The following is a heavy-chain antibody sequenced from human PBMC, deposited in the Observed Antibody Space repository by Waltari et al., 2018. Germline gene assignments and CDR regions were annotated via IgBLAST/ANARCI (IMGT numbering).Heavy chain of an antibody. D-gene: IGHD6-6*01. CDR1: GGSISSHY. Sequence: QVQLQESGPGLVKPSETLSLTCTVSGGSISSHYWSWIRQPPGKGLEWIGYIYYSGSTNSNPSLKSRVTISVDTSKNQFSLKLSSVTAADTAVYYCARVRRNGSSPNYYYYMDVWAKGPRSPSP. CDR3: ARVRRNGSSPNYYYYMDV. J-gene: IGHJ6*03. V-gene: IGHV4-59*11. CDR2: IYYSGST.